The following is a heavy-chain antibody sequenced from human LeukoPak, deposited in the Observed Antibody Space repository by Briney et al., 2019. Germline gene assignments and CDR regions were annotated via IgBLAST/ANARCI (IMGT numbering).Heavy chain of an antibody. V-gene: IGHV1-46*01. D-gene: IGHD1-26*01. Sequence: GASVKVSCKASGNTFTSDYIHWVRQAPGQGLEWMGVISTSGDRTSYAQKFQGRVTMIRDTSTSTVNMELSSLRSEDTAIYYCARPGRVPLGILSGIHPSRGEKFSYHAMDVWGQGTTVTVSS. J-gene: IGHJ6*02. CDR2: ISTSGDRT. CDR3: ARPGRVPLGILSGIHPSRGEKFSYHAMDV. CDR1: GNTFTSDY.